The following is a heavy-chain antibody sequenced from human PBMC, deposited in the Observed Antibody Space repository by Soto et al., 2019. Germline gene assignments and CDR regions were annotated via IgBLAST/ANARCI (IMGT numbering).Heavy chain of an antibody. D-gene: IGHD6-19*01. CDR1: GGSISSYY. CDR2: IYYSGST. J-gene: IGHJ6*02. CDR3: ARDFRIAVAGRRDYYYYYGMDV. V-gene: IGHV4-59*01. Sequence: PSETLSLTCTVSGGSISSYYWSWIRQPPGKGLEWIGYIYYSGSTNYNPSLKSRVNISVDTSKNQFSLKLSSVTSADTAVYYCARDFRIAVAGRRDYYYYYGMDVWGQGTTVTVSS.